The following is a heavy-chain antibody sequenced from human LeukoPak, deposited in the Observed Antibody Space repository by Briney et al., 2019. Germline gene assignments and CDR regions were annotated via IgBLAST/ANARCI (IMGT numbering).Heavy chain of an antibody. CDR2: ISAYNGDT. CDR1: GYTSSSFG. Sequence: ASVKVSCKASGYTSSSFGISWVRQAPGQGLEWMGWISAYNGDTNYAQKLQGRVTMTTDTSTSTAYMELRSLRSDDTAVYYCARGGGYCSGGSCYEFDYWGQGTLVTVSS. D-gene: IGHD2-15*01. J-gene: IGHJ4*02. V-gene: IGHV1-18*01. CDR3: ARGGGYCSGGSCYEFDY.